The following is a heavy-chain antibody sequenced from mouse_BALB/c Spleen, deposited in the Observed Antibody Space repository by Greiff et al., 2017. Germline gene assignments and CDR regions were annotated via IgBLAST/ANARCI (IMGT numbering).Heavy chain of an antibody. Sequence: QVQLQQPGAELVTPGASVKLSCKASGYTFTSYWMHWVKQRPGQGLEWIGEINPSNGRTNYNEKFKSKATLTVDKSSSTAYMQLSSLTSEDSAVYYCARVLHDDDEDAMDYWGQGTSVTVSS. CDR3: ARVLHDDDEDAMDY. D-gene: IGHD2-4*01. V-gene: IGHV1S81*02. CDR2: INPSNGRT. J-gene: IGHJ4*01. CDR1: GYTFTSYW.